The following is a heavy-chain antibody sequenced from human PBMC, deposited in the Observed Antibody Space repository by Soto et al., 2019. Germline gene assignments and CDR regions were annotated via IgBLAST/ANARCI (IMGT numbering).Heavy chain of an antibody. CDR3: ARESGDYYDSSGYYYGLDY. CDR1: GYTFTSYY. J-gene: IGHJ4*02. D-gene: IGHD3-22*01. CDR2: INPSGGST. V-gene: IGHV1-46*01. Sequence: ASVKVSCKASGYTFTSYYMHWVRQAPGQGLEWMGIINPSGGSTSYAQKFQGRVTMTRDTSTSTVYMELSSLRSEDTAVYYCARESGDYYDSSGYYYGLDYWGQGNMVTVSS.